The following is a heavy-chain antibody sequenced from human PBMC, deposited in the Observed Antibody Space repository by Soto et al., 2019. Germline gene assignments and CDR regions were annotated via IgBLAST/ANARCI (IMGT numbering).Heavy chain of an antibody. CDR1: GGSFSGYY. CDR2: INHSGST. J-gene: IGHJ5*02. Sequence: SETLSLTXAVYGGSFSGYYWSWIRQPPGKGLEWIGEINHSGSTNYNPSLKSRVTISVDTSKNQFSLKLSSVTAADTAVYYCARGGSEDIVVVVAATGNWFDPWGQGTLVTVSS. CDR3: ARGGSEDIVVVVAATGNWFDP. V-gene: IGHV4-34*01. D-gene: IGHD2-15*01.